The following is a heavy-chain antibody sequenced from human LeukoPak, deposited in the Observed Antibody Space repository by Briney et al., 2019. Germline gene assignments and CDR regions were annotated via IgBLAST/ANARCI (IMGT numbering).Heavy chain of an antibody. J-gene: IGHJ6*03. V-gene: IGHV5-51*01. D-gene: IGHD3-22*01. Sequence: GESLKISCKGSGYSFTSYWIGWVRQMPGKGLEWMGIIYPGDSDTRYSPSFQGQVTISADKSISTAYLQWSSLEASDTAMYYCARQVGNYYDSSGYYYGRSYYYYMDVWGKGTTVTVSS. CDR3: ARQVGNYYDSSGYYYGRSYYYYMDV. CDR2: IYPGDSDT. CDR1: GYSFTSYW.